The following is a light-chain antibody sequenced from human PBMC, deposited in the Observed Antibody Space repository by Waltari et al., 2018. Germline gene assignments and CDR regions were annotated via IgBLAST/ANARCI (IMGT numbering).Light chain of an antibody. V-gene: IGLV1-47*01. J-gene: IGLJ3*02. CDR2: RTE. CDR3: AVWDNSLSVQWV. Sequence: QSLLTQPPSASGTPGQRVIISCSGSSSNIGNNYVYWYQHVPGRAPKLLIYRTEQRPSGVPDRFSGSKSGTSASLAISGLRSGDEAEYYCAVWDNSLSVQWVFGGGTKLTVL. CDR1: SSNIGNNY.